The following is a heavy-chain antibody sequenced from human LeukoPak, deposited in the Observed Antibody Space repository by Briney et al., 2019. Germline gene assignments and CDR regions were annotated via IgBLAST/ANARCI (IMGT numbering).Heavy chain of an antibody. V-gene: IGHV1-2*02. J-gene: IGHJ4*02. Sequence: ASVNVSCKASGYTFTGYYMHWVRQAPGQGLEWMGWINPNSGGTNYAQKLQGRVTMTTDTSTSTAYMELRSLRSDDTAVYYCARVMGATSGDFDYWGQGTLVTVSS. CDR3: ARVMGATSGDFDY. D-gene: IGHD1-26*01. CDR2: INPNSGGT. CDR1: GYTFTGYY.